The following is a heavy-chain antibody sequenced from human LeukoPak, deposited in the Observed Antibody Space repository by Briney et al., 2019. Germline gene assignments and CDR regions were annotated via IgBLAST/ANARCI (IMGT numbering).Heavy chain of an antibody. CDR2: IYTSGST. Sequence: PETLSLTCTVSGGSISSYYWSWIRQPAGKGLEWIGRIYTSGSTNYNTSLKSRVTMSVDTSKNQFSLKLSSVTAADTAVYYCARDHQFEGMAAAGTDYWGQGTLVTVSS. V-gene: IGHV4-4*07. D-gene: IGHD6-13*01. CDR1: GGSISSYY. CDR3: ARDHQFEGMAAAGTDY. J-gene: IGHJ4*02.